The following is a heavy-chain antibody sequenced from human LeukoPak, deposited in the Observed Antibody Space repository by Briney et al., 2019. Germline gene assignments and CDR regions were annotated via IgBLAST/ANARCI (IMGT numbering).Heavy chain of an antibody. D-gene: IGHD3-22*01. CDR2: INHSGST. V-gene: IGHV4-34*01. CDR1: GGSFSGYY. CDR3: ARFCLHYYDSSGYSGYYFDY. Sequence: PSETLSLTCAVYGGSFSGYYWSWIRQPPGKGLEWIGEINHSGSTNYNPSLKSRVTISVDTSKNQFSLKLSSVTAADTAVYYCARFCLHYYDSSGYSGYYFDYWGQGTPVTVSS. J-gene: IGHJ4*02.